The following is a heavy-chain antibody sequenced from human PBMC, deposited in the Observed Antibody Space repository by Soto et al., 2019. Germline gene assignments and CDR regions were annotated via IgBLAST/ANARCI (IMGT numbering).Heavy chain of an antibody. J-gene: IGHJ4*02. CDR1: GGTFSSLA. D-gene: IGHD4-4*01. CDR2: IIPFFGST. Sequence: SVKVSCKASGGTFSSLAFSWVRQAPGQGLEWMGGIIPFFGSTDYAQRFQGRATITADESTSTTYIELGNLRPEDTAVYYCARDPWSRNGYSPSFDYWGQGTPVTVSS. CDR3: ARDPWSRNGYSPSFDY. V-gene: IGHV1-69*13.